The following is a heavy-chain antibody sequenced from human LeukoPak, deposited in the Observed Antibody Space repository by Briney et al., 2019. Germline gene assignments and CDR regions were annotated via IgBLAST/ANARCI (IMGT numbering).Heavy chain of an antibody. V-gene: IGHV1-2*02. J-gene: IGHJ4*02. CDR2: INPNSGGT. D-gene: IGHD3-22*01. CDR1: GSTFTGYY. Sequence: ASVKVSCKASGSTFTGYYMRWVQQAPGQGLEWMGWINPNSGGTNYAQKFQGRVTMTRDTSISTAYMELSRPRSDDTAVYYCARDTFRLQVVHSGYYIPRFDYWGQGTLVTVSS. CDR3: ARDTFRLQVVHSGYYIPRFDY.